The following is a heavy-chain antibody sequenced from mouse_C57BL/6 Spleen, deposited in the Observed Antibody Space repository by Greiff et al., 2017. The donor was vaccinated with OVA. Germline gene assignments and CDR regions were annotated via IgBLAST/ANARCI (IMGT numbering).Heavy chain of an antibody. CDR1: GYTFTSYG. Sequence: QVQLQQSGAELARPGASVKLSCKASGYTFTSYGISWVKQRTGQGLEWIGEIYPRSGNTYYNEKFKGKATLTADKSSSTAYMELRSLTSEDSAVYFCARREEGFAYWGQGTLVTVSA. CDR2: IYPRSGNT. V-gene: IGHV1-81*01. CDR3: ARREEGFAY. J-gene: IGHJ3*01.